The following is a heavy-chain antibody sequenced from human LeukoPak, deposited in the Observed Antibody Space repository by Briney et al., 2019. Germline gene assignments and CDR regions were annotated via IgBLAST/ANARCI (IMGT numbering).Heavy chain of an antibody. V-gene: IGHV4-39*07. D-gene: IGHD3-9*01. CDR2: IYFSVST. J-gene: IGHJ6*03. Sequence: PSETLCLTRTLSLGSLCSGSYYSGWIRQPAGNGLEWIGSIYFSVSTYYNPPLKSRVTISVDTPKKQFSLKLSSLTPSDTPVYYCARVTADILTRYRFFYYYYYYMDVWGKGTTVTVSS. CDR3: ARVTADILTRYRFFYYYYYYMDV. CDR1: LGSLCSGSYY.